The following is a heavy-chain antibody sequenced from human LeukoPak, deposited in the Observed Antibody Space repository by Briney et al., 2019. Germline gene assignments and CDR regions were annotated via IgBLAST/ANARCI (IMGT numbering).Heavy chain of an antibody. Sequence: ASVKVSCKASGYTFTSYGISWVRQAPGQGLESMGWISAYNGNTNYAQKLQGRVTMTTDTSTSTAYMELRSLRSDDTAVYYCARESPYDFWSGYYMSFGSPHLLDYWGQGTLVTVSS. CDR2: ISAYNGNT. CDR1: GYTFTSYG. J-gene: IGHJ4*02. V-gene: IGHV1-18*01. CDR3: ARESPYDFWSGYYMSFGSPHLLDY. D-gene: IGHD3-3*01.